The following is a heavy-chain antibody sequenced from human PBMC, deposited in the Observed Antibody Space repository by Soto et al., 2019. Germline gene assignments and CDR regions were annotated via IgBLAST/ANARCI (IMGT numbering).Heavy chain of an antibody. CDR1: GGTFSSYA. J-gene: IGHJ6*02. V-gene: IGHV1-69*06. CDR2: IIPIFGTA. D-gene: IGHD3-10*01. Sequence: SVKVSCKASGGTFSSYAISWVRQAPGQGLEWMGGIIPIFGTANYAQKFQGRVTITADKSTSTAYMELSSLRSEDTAVYYCARGGGGGSGSYYKPPSPDYYYYYGMDVWGQGTTVTVS. CDR3: ARGGGGGSGSYYKPPSPDYYYYYGMDV.